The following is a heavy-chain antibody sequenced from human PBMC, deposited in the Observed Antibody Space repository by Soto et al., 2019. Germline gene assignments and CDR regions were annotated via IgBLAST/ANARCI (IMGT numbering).Heavy chain of an antibody. CDR1: GGSFSGYY. Sequence: PSDTLSLTCAVYGGSFSGYYWSWIRQPPGKGLEWIGEINHSGSTNYNPSLKSRVAISGDTSKNQFSLRLSSVTAADTAVYYCANLHMITFGGIIGPNDEFDIWGQGTMVTVSS. CDR2: INHSGST. CDR3: ANLHMITFGGIIGPNDEFDI. J-gene: IGHJ3*02. V-gene: IGHV4-34*01. D-gene: IGHD3-16*01.